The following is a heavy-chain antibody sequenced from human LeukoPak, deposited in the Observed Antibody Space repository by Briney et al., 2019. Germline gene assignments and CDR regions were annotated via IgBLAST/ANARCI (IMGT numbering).Heavy chain of an antibody. Sequence: PGGSLRLSCVASGFPFSSYWMTWARQAPGKGLEWVANIKQDGSKKSYVDSVKGRFTISRDNAKNSLHLQMNSLRAEDTAIYYCTRVGYIDEGIDYWGQGTLVTVSS. J-gene: IGHJ4*02. CDR1: GFPFSSYW. D-gene: IGHD5-24*01. V-gene: IGHV3-7*04. CDR2: IKQDGSKK. CDR3: TRVGYIDEGIDY.